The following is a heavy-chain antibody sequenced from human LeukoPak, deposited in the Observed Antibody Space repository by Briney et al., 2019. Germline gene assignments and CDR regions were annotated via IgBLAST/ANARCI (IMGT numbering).Heavy chain of an antibody. Sequence: SETLSLTCTVSNDSFNNYYWSWIRQPAGKGLEWIGRIYPSGGANYNPSLRSRVTLSADTSKNQVFLRLTSVTAADMAVYYCARTIGVGDKYFDPWGQGTPVTVSS. D-gene: IGHD3-22*01. V-gene: IGHV4-4*07. CDR3: ARTIGVGDKYFDP. J-gene: IGHJ5*02. CDR2: IYPSGGA. CDR1: NDSFNNYY.